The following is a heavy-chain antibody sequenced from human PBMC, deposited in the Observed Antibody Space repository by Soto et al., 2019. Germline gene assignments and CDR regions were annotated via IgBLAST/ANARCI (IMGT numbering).Heavy chain of an antibody. CDR3: AKDPGGYYDSSGYNDN. Sequence: GGSLRLSCAASGFTFSSYAMSWVRQAPGKGLEWVSAISGSGGSTYYADSVKGRFTISRDNSKNTLYLQMNSLRAEDKAVYYCAKDPGGYYDSSGYNDNWGQGTLVTVSS. CDR2: ISGSGGST. CDR1: GFTFSSYA. J-gene: IGHJ4*02. V-gene: IGHV3-23*01. D-gene: IGHD3-22*01.